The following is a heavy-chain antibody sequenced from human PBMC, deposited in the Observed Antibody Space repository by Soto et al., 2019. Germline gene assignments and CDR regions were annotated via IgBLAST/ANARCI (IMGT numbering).Heavy chain of an antibody. J-gene: IGHJ4*02. CDR1: GGTFSSYA. CDR3: ARDTIRGYSYGLFDY. D-gene: IGHD5-18*01. CDR2: IIPIFGTA. V-gene: IGHV1-69*13. Sequence: SVKVSCKASGGTFSSYAISWVRQAPGQGLEWMGGIIPIFGTANYAQKFQGRVTITADESTSTAYMELSSLRSEDTAVYYCARDTIRGYSYGLFDYWGQGPLVTVYS.